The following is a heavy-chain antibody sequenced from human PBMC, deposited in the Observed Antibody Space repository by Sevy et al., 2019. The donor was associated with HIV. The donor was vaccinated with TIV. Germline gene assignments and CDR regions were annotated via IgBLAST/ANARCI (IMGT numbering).Heavy chain of an antibody. CDR1: GFSFSDYY. CDR2: ISSRSTYI. CDR3: ARERNTYGQGYFDY. J-gene: IGHJ4*02. D-gene: IGHD1-1*01. V-gene: IGHV3-11*06. Sequence: GESLKISCAVSGFSFSDYYMSWIRQAPGKGLESVSDISSRSTYIKYADSVKGQFTISRDNAKNSLSLQMNSLRADDTAVYYCARERNTYGQGYFDYWCQGTLVTVSS.